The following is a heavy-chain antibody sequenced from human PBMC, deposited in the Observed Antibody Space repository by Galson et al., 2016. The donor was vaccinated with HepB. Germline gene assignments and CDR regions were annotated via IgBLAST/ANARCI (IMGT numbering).Heavy chain of an antibody. CDR2: ITYGGGSHK. V-gene: IGHV3-30-3*01. D-gene: IGHD5-12*01. CDR3: AKALAGGGSDLGGVYGMDV. J-gene: IGHJ6*02. CDR1: GFTFSTYA. Sequence: SLRLSCAASGFTFSTYAIHWVRQAPGKGLEWVIVITYGGGSHKYFADSVKGRFTISRDNPKNTVYLQMNSLRAEDTAVYYCAKALAGGGSDLGGVYGMDVWGQGTTVTVSS.